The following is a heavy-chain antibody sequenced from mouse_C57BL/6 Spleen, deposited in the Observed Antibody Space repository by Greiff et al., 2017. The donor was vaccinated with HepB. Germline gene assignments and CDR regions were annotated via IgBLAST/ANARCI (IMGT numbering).Heavy chain of an antibody. V-gene: IGHV5-17*01. D-gene: IGHD2-3*01. CDR1: GFTFSDYG. J-gene: IGHJ1*03. CDR2: ISSGSSTI. Sequence: EVNVVESGGGLVKPGGSLKLSCAASGFTFSDYGMHWVRQAPEKGLAWVAYISSGSSTIYYADTVKGRFTRSRDNAKNTLFLQMTRLRSEDTAMYYCARGVTRDWYFDVWGTGTTVTVSS. CDR3: ARGVTRDWYFDV.